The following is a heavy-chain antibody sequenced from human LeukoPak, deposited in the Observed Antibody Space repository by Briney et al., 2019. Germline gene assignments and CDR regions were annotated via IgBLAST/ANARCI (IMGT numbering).Heavy chain of an antibody. D-gene: IGHD1-14*01. Sequence: GGSLRLSCAASGFTVSSNYMSWVRQAPGKGLEWASVIYSGGSTYYADSVKGRFTISRDNSKNTLYLQMNSLRAEDTAVYYCARGIRETAYYYYYYMDVWGKGTTVTISS. V-gene: IGHV3-66*01. CDR2: IYSGGST. CDR3: ARGIRETAYYYYYYMDV. CDR1: GFTVSSNY. J-gene: IGHJ6*03.